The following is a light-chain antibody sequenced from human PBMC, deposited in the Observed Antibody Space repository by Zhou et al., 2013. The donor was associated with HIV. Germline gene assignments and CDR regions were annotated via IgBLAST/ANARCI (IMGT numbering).Light chain of an antibody. V-gene: IGKV3-11*01. CDR2: DTS. CDR3: QQRTNWPPIT. CDR1: QRISSY. Sequence: EIVLTQSPATLSLSPGERATLSCRASQRISSYLAWYQQKPGQAPRVLIYDTSSRATGIPDRFSGSGSGTDFTLTISNLEPEDFAVYYCQQRTNWPPITFGQGTRLDIK. J-gene: IGKJ5*01.